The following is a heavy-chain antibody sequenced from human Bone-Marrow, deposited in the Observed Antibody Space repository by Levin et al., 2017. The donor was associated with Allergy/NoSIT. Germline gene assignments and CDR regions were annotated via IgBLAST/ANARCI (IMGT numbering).Heavy chain of an antibody. V-gene: IGHV3-11*06. CDR2: ISSSSSSI. D-gene: IGHD1-14*01. J-gene: IGHJ4*02. CDR1: GFTFSDYF. CDR3: ARDRGTNRILFDY. Sequence: GGSLRLSCAASGFTFSDYFMNWIRQAPGKGLEWISYISSSSSSIKYADSVKGRFTISRDNAKNSLYLQMNDLRAEDTAVYYCARDRGTNRILFDYWGQGTLLTVSS.